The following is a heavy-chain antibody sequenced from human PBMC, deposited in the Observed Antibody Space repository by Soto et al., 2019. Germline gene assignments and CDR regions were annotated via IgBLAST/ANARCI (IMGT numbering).Heavy chain of an antibody. CDR2: IYYSGST. D-gene: IGHD3-10*01. Sequence: QVQLQESGPGLVKPSQTLSLTCTVSGGSISSGGYYWSWIRQHPGKGLECIGYIYYSGSTYYNPSLKSRVTXPXDXSKXQFSLKLSSVTAADTAVYYCARYGSGSYYPTTFDYWGQGTLVTVSS. CDR3: ARYGSGSYYPTTFDY. CDR1: GGSISSGGYY. V-gene: IGHV4-31*03. J-gene: IGHJ4*02.